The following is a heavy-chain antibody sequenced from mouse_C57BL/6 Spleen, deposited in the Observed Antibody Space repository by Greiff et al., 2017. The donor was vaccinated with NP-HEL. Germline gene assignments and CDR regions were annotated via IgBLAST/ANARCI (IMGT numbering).Heavy chain of an antibody. CDR3: ARSETRQRRLEAD. D-gene: IGHD3-2*02. J-gene: IGHJ3*01. CDR1: GYTFTSYW. V-gene: IGHV1-55*01. CDR2: IYPGSGST. Sequence: QVQLQQPGAELVKPGASVKMSCKASGYTFTSYWITWVKQRPGQGLEWIGDIYPGSGSTNYNEKFKSKATLTVDTSSSTAYMQLSSLTSEGSAVYDGARSETRQRRLEADWGQGTLVTVSA.